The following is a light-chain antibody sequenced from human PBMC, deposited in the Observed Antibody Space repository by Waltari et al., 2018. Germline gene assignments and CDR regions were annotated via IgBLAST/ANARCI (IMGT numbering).Light chain of an antibody. J-gene: IGLJ1*01. CDR2: EVS. Sequence: QSALTQPASVSGSPGQSITISCTGTRADVGGYNYVSWSQPYPGKAPQLMIYEVSFRPSGISNRFSGSKSGNTATLTISGLQAEDEADYYCSSKTSASGVFGTGTTVTVL. CDR1: RADVGGYNY. CDR3: SSKTSASGV. V-gene: IGLV2-14*01.